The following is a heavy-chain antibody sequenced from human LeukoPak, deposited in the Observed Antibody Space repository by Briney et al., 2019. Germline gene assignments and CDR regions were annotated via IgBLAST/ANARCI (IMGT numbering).Heavy chain of an antibody. D-gene: IGHD3-3*01. CDR1: GFTFCRYA. V-gene: IGHV3-64D*06. CDR3: LRDAKWSGVGDY. J-gene: IGHJ4*02. Sequence: QPGGSLILCFSASGFTFCRYAMRWVRQAPGKGLDYVSSITSDGGSTYYADSVKDRFTIARDNSKNTLSLQMSSLRTEDTAVYYCLRDAKWSGVGDYCGQGTLVTVSS. CDR2: ITSDGGST.